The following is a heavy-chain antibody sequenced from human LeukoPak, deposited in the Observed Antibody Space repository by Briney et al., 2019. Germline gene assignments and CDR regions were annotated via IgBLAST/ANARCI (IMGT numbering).Heavy chain of an antibody. J-gene: IGHJ4*02. D-gene: IGHD5-24*01. Sequence: ASVKVSCKASGYTFTSYYMHWVRQAPGQGLEWMGLINPSGGSTSYAKKFQGRVTITRDTSTSTVYMELSSLRCEDTAVYYCARDLTPRDGYNFSVPGNLWGQGTLVTVSS. CDR2: INPSGGST. CDR3: ARDLTPRDGYNFSVPGNL. V-gene: IGHV1-46*01. CDR1: GYTFTSYY.